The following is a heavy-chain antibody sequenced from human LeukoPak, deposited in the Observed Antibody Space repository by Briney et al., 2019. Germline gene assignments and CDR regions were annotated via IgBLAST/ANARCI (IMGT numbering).Heavy chain of an antibody. CDR2: INARGDT. CDR3: ARGQVPTARGYNWFDP. J-gene: IGHJ5*02. Sequence: SETLSLTCAVYGWSFNDYYWNWIRQPPGKGLEGIGEINARGDTNYNPSLKSRVTISVDTSKKQFSLRLTSLIAADTALYYCARGQVPTARGYNWFDPWGQGTLVTVSS. V-gene: IGHV4-34*01. CDR1: GWSFNDYY. D-gene: IGHD2-2*01.